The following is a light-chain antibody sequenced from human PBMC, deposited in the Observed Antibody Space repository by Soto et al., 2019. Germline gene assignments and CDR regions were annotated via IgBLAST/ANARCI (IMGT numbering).Light chain of an antibody. V-gene: IGKV1-5*01. Sequence: DIQMTQSPSTLSASVGXRVTITCRASQSFSTWLAWYQQKPGKAPNLLIYDASSLETGVPSRFSGSGSGTEFTLTISSLQPDDFATYYCQQYNSYSGTFGQGTKVDIK. CDR3: QQYNSYSGT. J-gene: IGKJ1*01. CDR1: QSFSTW. CDR2: DAS.